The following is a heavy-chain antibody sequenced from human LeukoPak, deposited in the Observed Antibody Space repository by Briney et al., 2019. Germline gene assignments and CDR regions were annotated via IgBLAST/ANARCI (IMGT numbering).Heavy chain of an antibody. CDR1: GYSFTDYY. CDR3: ARDLGAYCSGGSCLKQYDY. J-gene: IGHJ4*02. D-gene: IGHD2-15*01. Sequence: ASVKVSCKASGYSFTDYYIHWVRQAPGQGLEWMGWINSNSGDTNYAQKFQGRVTMTRDTSISTAYMELNRLRSDDTAVYYCARDLGAYCSGGSCLKQYDYWGQGTLVTVSS. CDR2: INSNSGDT. V-gene: IGHV1-2*02.